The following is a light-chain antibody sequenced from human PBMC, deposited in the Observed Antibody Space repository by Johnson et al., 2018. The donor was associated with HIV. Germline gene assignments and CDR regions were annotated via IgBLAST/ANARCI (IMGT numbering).Light chain of an antibody. J-gene: IGLJ1*01. CDR1: TSNVGNNF. CDR3: GTWESSLSGYV. V-gene: IGLV1-51*02. CDR2: ENN. Sequence: QSVLTQPPSVSAAPGQDVIISCSGSTSNVGNNFVSWYQHFPGRAPKLLIYENNKRPSGIPDRFSGSKSGTSALLGITGLQTGDEADYYCGTWESSLSGYVFGMATKVTVL.